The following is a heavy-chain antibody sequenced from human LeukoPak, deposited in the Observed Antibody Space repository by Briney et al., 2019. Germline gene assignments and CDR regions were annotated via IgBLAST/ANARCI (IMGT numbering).Heavy chain of an antibody. CDR3: ARGEAAAGYYYYGMDV. J-gene: IGHJ6*02. D-gene: IGHD6-13*01. CDR2: ISYDGSNK. Sequence: HPGGSPRLSCAASGFTFSSYAMHWVRQAPGKGLEWVAVISYDGSNKYYADSVKGRFTISRDNSKNTLYLQMNSLRAEDTAVYYCARGEAAAGYYYYGMDVWGQGTTVTVSS. CDR1: GFTFSSYA. V-gene: IGHV3-30-3*01.